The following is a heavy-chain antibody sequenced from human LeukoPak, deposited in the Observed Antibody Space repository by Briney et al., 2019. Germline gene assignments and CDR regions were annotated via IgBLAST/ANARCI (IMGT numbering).Heavy chain of an antibody. V-gene: IGHV5-51*01. CDR1: GYSFTSYW. Sequence: PGESLKISCKGSGYSFTSYWIGWVRQMPGKGLEWMGIIYPGDSDTRYSPSFQGQVTISADKSISTAYLQWSSLKASDTAMYYCARQFFCSSTSCLLGFDYGGQGTLVTVSS. J-gene: IGHJ4*02. CDR3: ARQFFCSSTSCLLGFDY. CDR2: IYPGDSDT. D-gene: IGHD2-2*01.